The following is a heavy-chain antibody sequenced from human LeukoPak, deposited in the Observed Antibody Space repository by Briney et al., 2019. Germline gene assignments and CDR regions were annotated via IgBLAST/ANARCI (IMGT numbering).Heavy chain of an antibody. Sequence: SETLSLTCAVYGGSFSGYYWSWIRQPPGKGLEWIGNIDYSGSTDYNPSLKSRVSISVDTSKKQFYLKLTSVTAADTAVYYCVRAKYYDFSSGYMTYYFDSWGQGALVTVSS. V-gene: IGHV4-34*01. J-gene: IGHJ4*02. CDR3: VRAKYYDFSSGYMTYYFDS. CDR2: IDYSGST. CDR1: GGSFSGYY. D-gene: IGHD3-3*01.